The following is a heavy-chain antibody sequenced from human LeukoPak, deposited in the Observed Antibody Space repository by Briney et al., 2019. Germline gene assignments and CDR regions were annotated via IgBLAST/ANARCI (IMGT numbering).Heavy chain of an antibody. J-gene: IGHJ3*02. D-gene: IGHD1-26*01. V-gene: IGHV3-30-3*01. CDR1: GFTFSSYA. Sequence: GGSLRLSCAASGFTFSSYAMHWVRQAPGKGLEWVAVISYDGSNKYYADSVKGRFTISRDNSKNTLYLQMNSLRAEDTAVYYCASPYSGSYFGAFDIWGQGTMVTVSS. CDR2: ISYDGSNK. CDR3: ASPYSGSYFGAFDI.